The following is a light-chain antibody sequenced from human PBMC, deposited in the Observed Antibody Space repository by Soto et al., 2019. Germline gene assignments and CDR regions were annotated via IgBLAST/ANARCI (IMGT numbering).Light chain of an antibody. CDR1: QSVSSSY. V-gene: IGKV3-20*01. CDR2: GAS. Sequence: IVLMQSPGTRSLSPGERATLSCRASQSVSSSYLAWYQQKPGQAPRLLIYGASSRATGIPDRFSGSGSGTDFTLTISRLEPEDFAVYYCQQYGSSLLFGQGTRLEIK. CDR3: QQYGSSLL. J-gene: IGKJ5*01.